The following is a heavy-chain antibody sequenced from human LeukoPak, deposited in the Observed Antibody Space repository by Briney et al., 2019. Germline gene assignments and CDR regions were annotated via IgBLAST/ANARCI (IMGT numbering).Heavy chain of an antibody. CDR3: AGYCSTTSCYSSPNWFDP. D-gene: IGHD2-2*01. CDR1: GDSVSSNSAA. V-gene: IGHV6-1*01. J-gene: IGHJ5*02. Sequence: SQTLSLTCAISGDSVSSNSAAWNWIRQSPSRGLEWLGRTYYRSKWYNDYAVSVKSRITIKPDTSKNQFSLQLNSVTPEDTAVYYCAGYCSTTSCYSSPNWFDPWGQGTLVTVSS. CDR2: TYYRSKWYN.